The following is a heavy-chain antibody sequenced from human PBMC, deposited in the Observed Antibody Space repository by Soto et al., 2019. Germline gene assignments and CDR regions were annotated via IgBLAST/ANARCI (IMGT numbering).Heavy chain of an antibody. CDR3: AKGGRSSIVGATTSEY. CDR2: ISGSGGST. J-gene: IGHJ4*02. D-gene: IGHD1-26*01. V-gene: IGHV3-23*01. Sequence: VQLLESGGGLVQPGGSLRLSCAASGFTFSSYVMSWVRQAPGKGLEWVSVISGSGGSTYYADSVKGRFSISRDNSKNTLYLQMNSLRVEDTAVYYCAKGGRSSIVGATTSEYWGQGTLVTVSS. CDR1: GFTFSSYV.